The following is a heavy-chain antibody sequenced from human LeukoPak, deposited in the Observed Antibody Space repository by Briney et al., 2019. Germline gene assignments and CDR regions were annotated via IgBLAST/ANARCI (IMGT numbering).Heavy chain of an antibody. Sequence: SQTLSLTCTVSGGSISSGSYYWSWIRQPAGKGLEWIGRIYTSGSTNYNPSLKSRVTISVDKSKNQLSLKLISVTAADTAVYYCARDVGTALVTGDYWGQGTLVTVSS. CDR1: GGSISSGSYY. D-gene: IGHD5-18*01. V-gene: IGHV4-61*02. CDR3: ARDVGTALVTGDY. CDR2: IYTSGST. J-gene: IGHJ4*02.